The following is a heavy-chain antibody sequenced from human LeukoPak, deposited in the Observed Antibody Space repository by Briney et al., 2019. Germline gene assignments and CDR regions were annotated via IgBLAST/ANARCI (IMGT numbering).Heavy chain of an antibody. J-gene: IGHJ4*02. D-gene: IGHD2-2*03. CDR1: GYSFPTYW. Sequence: GESLKISCKGSGYSFPTYWIAWVRQMPGKGLEWMGIIYPDESNIRYSPSFQGQVTISADKSISTAYLQWSSLKASDTAMYYCARPPSRGYSSSFEYWGQGTLVTV. V-gene: IGHV5-51*01. CDR2: IYPDESNI. CDR3: ARPPSRGYSSSFEY.